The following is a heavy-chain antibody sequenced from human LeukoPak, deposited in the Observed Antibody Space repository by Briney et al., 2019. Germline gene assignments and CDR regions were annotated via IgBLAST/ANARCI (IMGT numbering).Heavy chain of an antibody. D-gene: IGHD4-11*01. Sequence: SETLSLTCTVSGGSMSSYYWSWLRQPAGKGLEWIGRIYTSGSTNYNPSLKSRVTMSVDTSKNQFSLKLSSVTAADTAVYYCARTRNDYSNYYYMDVWGKGTTVTVSS. CDR1: GGSMSSYY. V-gene: IGHV4-4*07. CDR2: IYTSGST. J-gene: IGHJ6*03. CDR3: ARTRNDYSNYYYMDV.